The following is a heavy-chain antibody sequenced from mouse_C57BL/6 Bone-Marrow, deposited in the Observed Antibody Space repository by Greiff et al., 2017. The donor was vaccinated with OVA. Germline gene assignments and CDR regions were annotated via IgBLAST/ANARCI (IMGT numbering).Heavy chain of an antibody. CDR1: GYTFTSYW. D-gene: IGHD4-1*01. CDR2: IDPSDSYT. V-gene: IGHV1-69*01. J-gene: IGHJ2*01. CDR3: ASGTTGVPLDY. Sequence: QVQLQQSGAELVMPGASVKLSCKASGYTFTSYWMHWVKQRPGQGLEWIGEIDPSDSYTNYNQKFKGKSTLTVDKSSSTAYMQLSSLTSEDSVVNYCASGTTGVPLDYWGKGTTLTVSS.